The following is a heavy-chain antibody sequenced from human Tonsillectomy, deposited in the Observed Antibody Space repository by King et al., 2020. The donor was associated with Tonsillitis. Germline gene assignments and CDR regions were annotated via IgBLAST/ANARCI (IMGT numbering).Heavy chain of an antibody. D-gene: IGHD6-13*01. V-gene: IGHV3-9*01. Sequence: VQLVESGGGLEQPGRSLRLSCAASGFTFDDYAMHWVRQAPGKGLEWVSGISWNSGNIAYADSVKGRFTISRDNAKNSLSLEMNSLRVDDTALYYCTKGAGLAAAVNYLDSWGQGTLVTVSS. J-gene: IGHJ4*02. CDR1: GFTFDDYA. CDR2: ISWNSGNI. CDR3: TKGAGLAAAVNYLDS.